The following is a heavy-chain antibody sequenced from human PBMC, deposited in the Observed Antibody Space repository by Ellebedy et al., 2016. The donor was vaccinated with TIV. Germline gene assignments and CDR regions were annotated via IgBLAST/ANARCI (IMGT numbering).Heavy chain of an antibody. CDR2: IYLGDSDT. Sequence: GESLKISCKGSGCSFTSYWIAWVRQMPGKGLEWMGIIYLGDSDTRYSPSFQGQVTISVDKSISTAYLQWSSLKASDTAMYYCARHVDDWFDPWGQGTLVTVSS. CDR1: GCSFTSYW. D-gene: IGHD5-12*01. J-gene: IGHJ5*02. CDR3: ARHVDDWFDP. V-gene: IGHV5-51*01.